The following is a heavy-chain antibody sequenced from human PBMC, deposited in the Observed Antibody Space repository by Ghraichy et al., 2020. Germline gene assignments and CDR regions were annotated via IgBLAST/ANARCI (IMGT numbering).Heavy chain of an antibody. CDR2: IYYSGRT. V-gene: IGHV4-39*01. CDR3: ARQYDFWSGYDQDYGMDV. J-gene: IGHJ6*02. CDR1: GDYISRKFYY. Sequence: SETLSLTCAVSGDYISRKFYYWGWIRQPPGKGLEWIGSIYYSGRTYYNPSLKSRLTMYVDTSKNQFSLKLTSLTAADTAVYYCARQYDFWSGYDQDYGMDVSGQGTTVTVSS. D-gene: IGHD3-3*01.